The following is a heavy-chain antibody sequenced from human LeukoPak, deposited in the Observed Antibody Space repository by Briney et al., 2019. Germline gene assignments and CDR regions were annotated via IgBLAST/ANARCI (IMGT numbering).Heavy chain of an antibody. Sequence: SDTLTLTCTVSGGAITSYDWSWSRQPPGKGLEWMGYIYHIGSTNYNPSLKSRVTISVDTSKNQFSLKLSSVTAADTAVYYCARGAAVSILDYWGQGPLVTVSS. CDR3: ARGAAVSILDY. CDR2: IYHIGST. D-gene: IGHD5/OR15-5a*01. V-gene: IGHV4-59*01. J-gene: IGHJ4*02. CDR1: GGAITSYD.